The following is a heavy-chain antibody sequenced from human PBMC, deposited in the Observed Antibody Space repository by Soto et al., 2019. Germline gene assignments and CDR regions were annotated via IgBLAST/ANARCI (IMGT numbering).Heavy chain of an antibody. CDR1: GDTFNSHT. Sequence: VQLVQSGAEVRKPGSSGRVSCETSGDTFNSHTINWLRQAPGQGLEWMGGIIHVFGSPTYAQKFKARLTITADTSTQTAYMELSSLTSDDTAFYFCARAITGTNNWFDSCGQGTLVTVSS. V-gene: IGHV1-69*06. CDR3: ARAITGTNNWFDS. J-gene: IGHJ5*01. CDR2: IIHVFGSP. D-gene: IGHD1-20*01.